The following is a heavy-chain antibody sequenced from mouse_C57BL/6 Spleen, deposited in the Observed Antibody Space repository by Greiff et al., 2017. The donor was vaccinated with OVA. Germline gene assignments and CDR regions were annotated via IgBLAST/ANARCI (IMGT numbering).Heavy chain of an antibody. CDR3: ARYTDSSIAY. D-gene: IGHD3-2*02. Sequence: EVQLQQSGPELVKPGASVKISCKASGYTFTDYYMNWVKQSHGKSLEWIGDINPNNGGTSYNQKFKGKATLTVDKSSSTAYMELRSLTSEDSAVYYCARYTDSSIAYWGQGTLVTVSA. CDR1: GYTFTDYY. V-gene: IGHV1-26*01. J-gene: IGHJ3*01. CDR2: INPNNGGT.